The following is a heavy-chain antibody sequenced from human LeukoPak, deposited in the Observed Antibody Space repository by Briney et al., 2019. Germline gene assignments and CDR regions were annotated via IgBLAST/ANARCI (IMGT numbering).Heavy chain of an antibody. CDR1: GYTFTSYG. J-gene: IGHJ3*02. CDR2: ISAYNGNT. D-gene: IGHD1-26*01. V-gene: IGHV1-18*01. CDR3: ARDSYYDPFDI. Sequence: ASVKVSCKASGYTFTSYGISWVRQAPGQGLEWMGWISAYNGNTNYAQKFQGRVTMTRDTSISTAYMELSRLRSDDTAVYYCARDSYYDPFDIWGQGTMVTVPS.